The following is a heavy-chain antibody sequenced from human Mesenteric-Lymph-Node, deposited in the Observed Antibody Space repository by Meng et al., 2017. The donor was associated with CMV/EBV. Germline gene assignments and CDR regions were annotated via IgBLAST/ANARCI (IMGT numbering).Heavy chain of an antibody. J-gene: IGHJ2*01. Sequence: GSLTSSTFYWGCIRQPPGKVLDWIGSIYYSGSTYYNPSLKSRVTISVDTSKNQFSLKLTSVPAADTAVYYCARHLGYTYGRYYFDLWGRGTLVTVSS. V-gene: IGHV4-39*01. D-gene: IGHD5-18*01. CDR2: IYYSGST. CDR3: ARHLGYTYGRYYFDL. CDR1: GSLTSSTFY.